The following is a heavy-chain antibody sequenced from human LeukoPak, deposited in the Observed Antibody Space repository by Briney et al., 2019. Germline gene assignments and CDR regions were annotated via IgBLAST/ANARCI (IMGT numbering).Heavy chain of an antibody. CDR1: GYTFTGYY. CDR2: INPNSGGT. J-gene: IGHJ6*02. D-gene: IGHD6-6*01. Sequence: ASVKVSCKASGYTFTGYYMHWVRQAPGQGLEWMGWINPNSGGTNYAQKFQGRVTMTRDTSISTAYKELSRLRSDDTAVYYCARDDSSSSTYYYYYGMDVWGQGPTVTVSS. V-gene: IGHV1-2*02. CDR3: ARDDSSSSTYYYYYGMDV.